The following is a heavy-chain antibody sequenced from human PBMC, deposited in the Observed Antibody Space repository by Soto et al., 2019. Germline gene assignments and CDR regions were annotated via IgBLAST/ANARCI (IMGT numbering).Heavy chain of an antibody. V-gene: IGHV3-72*01. J-gene: IGHJ6*02. CDR2: SRNKANSYTT. CDR3: AVRMSSIGPGMDV. Sequence: EVQLVESGRGLVQPGGSLRLSCAASGFIFSDHYMDWVRQAPGKGLEWVGRSRNKANSYTTEYAASVKGRFTISRDDSKNSLYLQMNSLKTEDTAVYYSAVRMSSIGPGMDVWGQATTGTVSS. CDR1: GFIFSDHY. D-gene: IGHD2-8*01.